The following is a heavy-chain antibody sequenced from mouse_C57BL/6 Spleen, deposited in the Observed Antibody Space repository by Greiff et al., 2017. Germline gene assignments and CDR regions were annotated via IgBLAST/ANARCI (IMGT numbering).Heavy chain of an antibody. Sequence: VQLQQPGAELVKPGASVKMSCKASGYTFTSYWITWVKQRPGQGLEWIGDIYPGSGSTNYNEKFKSKATLTVDTSSSTAYMQLSSLTSEDSAVYYCARHGSSPAWFAYWGQGTLVTVSA. CDR2: IYPGSGST. V-gene: IGHV1-55*01. D-gene: IGHD1-1*01. CDR1: GYTFTSYW. CDR3: ARHGSSPAWFAY. J-gene: IGHJ3*01.